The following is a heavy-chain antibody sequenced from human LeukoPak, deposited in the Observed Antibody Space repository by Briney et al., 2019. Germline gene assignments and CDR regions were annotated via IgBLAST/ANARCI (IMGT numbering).Heavy chain of an antibody. CDR1: GFTFTTYA. CDR3: AKDHIEGIRVFVS. CDR2: IISGGSK. J-gene: IGHJ4*02. Sequence: PGGSLRLSCAASGFTFTTYAMTWVRQAPGKGLEWVSTIISGGSKYYADSVKGRFTISRDNSKNTLYLQMNSLRAEDTAIYYCAKDHIEGIRVFVSWGQGTLVTVSS. D-gene: IGHD5-18*01. V-gene: IGHV3-23*01.